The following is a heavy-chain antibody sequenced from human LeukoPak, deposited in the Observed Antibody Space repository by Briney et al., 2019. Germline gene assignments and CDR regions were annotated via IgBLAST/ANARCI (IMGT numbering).Heavy chain of an antibody. Sequence: PGGSLRLSCAASGFTFSSYEMNWVRQAPGKGLEWVSHISSSGSTIYYADSVKGRFTISRDNAKNSLYLQMNSLRAEDTAVYYCARVQAATGYYYYYGMDVWGQGTTVTVSS. J-gene: IGHJ6*02. CDR3: ARVQAATGYYYYYGMDV. CDR2: ISSSGSTI. D-gene: IGHD2-15*01. CDR1: GFTFSSYE. V-gene: IGHV3-48*03.